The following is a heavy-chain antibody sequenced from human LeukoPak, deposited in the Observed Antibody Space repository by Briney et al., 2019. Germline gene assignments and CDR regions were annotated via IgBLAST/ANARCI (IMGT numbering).Heavy chain of an antibody. V-gene: IGHV4-4*07. J-gene: IGHJ6*02. D-gene: IGHD3-22*01. Sequence: SETLSLTCTVSGGSISSYYWSWIRQPAGKGLEWIGRIYTSGSTNYNPSLKSRVTMSVDTSKNQFSLKLSSVTAADTAVYYCARDDYYDSSGYNPTYYYYGMDVWGQGTTVTVSS. CDR2: IYTSGST. CDR3: ARDDYYDSSGYNPTYYYYGMDV. CDR1: GGSISSYY.